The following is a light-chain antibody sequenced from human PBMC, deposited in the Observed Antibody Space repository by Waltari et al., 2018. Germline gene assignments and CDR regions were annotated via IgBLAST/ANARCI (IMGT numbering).Light chain of an antibody. Sequence: SYELTQSPSVSVSPGQTASITCSGNKLENKYISWYQQKPGQSPLLVIYQDTKRPSGIPERFSGSNSGNTATLTISGTQSMDESDYYCQAWDSNIVVFGGGTKLTVL. CDR2: QDT. V-gene: IGLV3-1*01. J-gene: IGLJ2*01. CDR1: KLENKY. CDR3: QAWDSNIVV.